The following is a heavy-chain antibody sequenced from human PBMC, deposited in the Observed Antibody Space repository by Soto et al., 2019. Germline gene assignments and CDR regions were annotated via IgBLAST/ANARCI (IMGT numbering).Heavy chain of an antibody. CDR3: ARRLVGTPPRT. J-gene: IGHJ5*02. CDR1: GGSITSNSCY. Sequence: SETLSLTCTVSGGSITSNSCYWGWIRQPPGKGLEWIGSICYSGTTYYNPSLRSRVTVSVDASKNQFSLKLNSVTAADTAVYYCARRLVGTPPRTWGQGMLVTVSS. CDR2: ICYSGTT. V-gene: IGHV4-39*01. D-gene: IGHD1-26*01.